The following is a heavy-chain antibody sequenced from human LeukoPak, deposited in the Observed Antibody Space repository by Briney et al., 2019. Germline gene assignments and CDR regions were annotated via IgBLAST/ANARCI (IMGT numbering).Heavy chain of an antibody. CDR2: IIPIFGAA. V-gene: IGHV1-69*06. D-gene: IGHD1-26*01. CDR1: GGTFTSYA. CDR3: ARGRVGAPFDY. Sequence: SVKVSCKASGGTFTSYAISWVRQAPGQGLEWMGGIIPIFGAANYAQKFQGRVTITADKSTSTSYMELSSLRSEDTAVYYCARGRVGAPFDYWGQGTLVTVSS. J-gene: IGHJ4*02.